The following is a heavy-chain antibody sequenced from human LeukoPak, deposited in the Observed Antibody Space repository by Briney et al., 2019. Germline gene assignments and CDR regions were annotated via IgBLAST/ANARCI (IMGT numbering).Heavy chain of an antibody. CDR3: AKSNGYGLIDI. CDR2: IYYTGNT. Sequence: SETLSLTCSVSGDSIIGYYWGWIRQPPGKGLEWIGNIYYTGNTYYNSSLKSRVTISLDTSRNQFSLKLNSVTAADTAVYYCAKSNGYGLIDIWGQGTMVTVSS. V-gene: IGHV4-39*07. CDR1: GDSIIGYY. D-gene: IGHD3-22*01. J-gene: IGHJ3*02.